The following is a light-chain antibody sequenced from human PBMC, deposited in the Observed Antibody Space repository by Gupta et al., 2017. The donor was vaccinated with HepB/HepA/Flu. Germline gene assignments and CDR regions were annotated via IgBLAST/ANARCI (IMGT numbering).Light chain of an antibody. Sequence: SLLPPPPATSGTPGQRGTISCSGSSTNIGSNTVSWDQQFPGTAPSLLIYNDDQRPSGVPDRFSGSKSGTSATLAISGLQAEDEADYHCAGWHDTPDGDVFGGGTKLTVL. V-gene: IGLV1-44*01. CDR2: NDD. CDR1: STNIGSNT. CDR3: AGWHDTPDGDV. J-gene: IGLJ2*01.